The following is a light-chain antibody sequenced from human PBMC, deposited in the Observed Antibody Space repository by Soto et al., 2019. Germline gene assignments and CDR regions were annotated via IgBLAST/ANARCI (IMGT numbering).Light chain of an antibody. CDR1: QSVSSY. V-gene: IGKV3-11*01. J-gene: IGKJ5*01. CDR2: DAS. CDR3: QQRSNWLGS. Sequence: EIVLTQSPATLSLSPGERATLSCRASQSVSSYLAWYQQKPGQAPRLLIYDASNRATGIPARFSGSGSGTDFTLTISSLEPEDFAVYYCQQRSNWLGSFGQGTRREIK.